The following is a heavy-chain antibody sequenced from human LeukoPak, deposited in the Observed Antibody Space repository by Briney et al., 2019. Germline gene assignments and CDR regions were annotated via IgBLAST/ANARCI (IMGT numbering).Heavy chain of an antibody. CDR1: GGSISSGSYD. D-gene: IGHD2-21*02. Sequence: SETLSLTCTVSGGSISSGSYDWYWIRQPAGKGLEWIGHLYTSGSMSYNPSLKSRVTISVDTSKNQFSLKLSSVTAADTAVYYCARRVVTAPMAFDYWGQGTLVTVSS. CDR2: LYTSGSM. J-gene: IGHJ4*02. CDR3: ARRVVTAPMAFDY. V-gene: IGHV4-61*09.